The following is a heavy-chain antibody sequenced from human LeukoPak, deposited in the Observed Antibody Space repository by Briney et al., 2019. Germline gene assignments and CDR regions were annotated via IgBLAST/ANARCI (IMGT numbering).Heavy chain of an antibody. D-gene: IGHD3-3*01. V-gene: IGHV5-51*01. CDR3: ARRCDFWSGYYHFDY. Sequence: GESLKISRKGSGYSFTSYWIGWVRQMPGKGLEWMGIIYPGDSDTRYSPSFQGQVTISADKSISTAYLQWSSLKASDTAMYYCARRCDFWSGYYHFDYWGQGTLVTVSS. CDR2: IYPGDSDT. J-gene: IGHJ4*02. CDR1: GYSFTSYW.